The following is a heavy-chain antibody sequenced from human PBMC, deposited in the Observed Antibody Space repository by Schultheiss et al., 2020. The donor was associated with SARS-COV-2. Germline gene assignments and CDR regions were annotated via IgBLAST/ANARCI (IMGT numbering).Heavy chain of an antibody. V-gene: IGHV1-46*01. Sequence: ASVKVSCKASGYTFTSYYMHWVRQAPGQGLEWMGIINPSGGSTSYAQKFQGRVTITADESTTTAYMELTSLRSEDTAVYYCARYDFWSGYYYYYGMDVWGQGTTVTVSS. CDR2: INPSGGST. CDR3: ARYDFWSGYYYYYGMDV. CDR1: GYTFTSYY. D-gene: IGHD3-3*01. J-gene: IGHJ6*02.